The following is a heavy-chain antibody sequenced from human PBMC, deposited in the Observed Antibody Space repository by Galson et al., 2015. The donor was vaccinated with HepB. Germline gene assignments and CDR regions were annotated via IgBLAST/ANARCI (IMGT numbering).Heavy chain of an antibody. V-gene: IGHV4-4*02. Sequence: ETLSLTCAVSGDSISNDRWWSWVRQPPGEGLEWIGEAYHSGGTNYRPSLKSRVTISVDKSKNQFSLELTSVTAADTAVYYCARAKEGRGYFDYWGQGTLVTVSS. CDR3: ARAKEGRGYFDY. J-gene: IGHJ4*02. CDR1: GDSISNDRW. CDR2: AYHSGGT. D-gene: IGHD3-10*01.